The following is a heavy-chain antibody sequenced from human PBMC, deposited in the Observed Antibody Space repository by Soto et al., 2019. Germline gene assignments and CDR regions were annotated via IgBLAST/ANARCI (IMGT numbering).Heavy chain of an antibody. J-gene: IGHJ4*02. V-gene: IGHV4-30-4*01. CDR1: GGSLSSGDYY. D-gene: IGHD3-22*01. CDR3: ARAPNNYYDSTAYYSPTFDY. CDR2: IFYSGSS. Sequence: SETLSLTCTVSGGSLSSGDYYWTWIRQPPGKALEWIGFIFYSGSSYYNPSLKSRVTLSVDTSKNQFSLKLSSVTAADTAVYYCARAPNNYYDSTAYYSPTFDYWGQGTLVTVSS.